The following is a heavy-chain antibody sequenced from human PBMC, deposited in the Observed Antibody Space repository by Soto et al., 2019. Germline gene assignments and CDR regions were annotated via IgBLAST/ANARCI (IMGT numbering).Heavy chain of an antibody. V-gene: IGHV3-48*01. CDR3: ARDQLYYNDISGRPLNAFAV. D-gene: IGHD3-22*01. CDR1: GFTFRNYG. J-gene: IGHJ3*01. Sequence: GGSLRLSCAASGFTFRNYGMNWVRQAPGKGLEWVSYIGIGSSTKYYADSVKGRFTISRDSAKNSLYLQMNSLRAEDTAVYYCARDQLYYNDISGRPLNAFAVWGQGTMVTVSS. CDR2: IGIGSSTK.